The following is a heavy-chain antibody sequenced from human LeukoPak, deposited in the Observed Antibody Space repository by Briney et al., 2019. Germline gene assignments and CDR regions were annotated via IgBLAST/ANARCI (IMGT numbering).Heavy chain of an antibody. CDR3: AREESSGWTFDY. J-gene: IGHJ4*02. Sequence: SQTLSLTCTVSGGSISSADYCWSWTRHPPGKGLEWIGYIYYSRSTYYNPSLKGRVTIPVDTSKNQFSLMLSSVTAADTAVYYCAREESSGWTFDYWGQGTLVTVSS. CDR1: GGSISSADYC. V-gene: IGHV4-30-4*08. D-gene: IGHD6-19*01. CDR2: IYYSRST.